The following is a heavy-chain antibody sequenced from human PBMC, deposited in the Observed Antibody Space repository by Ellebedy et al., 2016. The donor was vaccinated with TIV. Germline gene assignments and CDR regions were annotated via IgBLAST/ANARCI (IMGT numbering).Heavy chain of an antibody. CDR2: INANGVSI. CDR1: GFTFSSYA. CDR3: AKGRGGGSDSSAPRYYFDS. J-gene: IGHJ4*02. Sequence: GESLKISCAASGFTFSSYAMSWVRQAPGQGLEWVSGINANGVSIAYADSVKGRFTISRDNSKDTLFLQMNSLRAEDTAVYYCAKGRGGGSDSSAPRYYFDSWGLGTLVTVSS. D-gene: IGHD6-19*01. V-gene: IGHV3-23*01.